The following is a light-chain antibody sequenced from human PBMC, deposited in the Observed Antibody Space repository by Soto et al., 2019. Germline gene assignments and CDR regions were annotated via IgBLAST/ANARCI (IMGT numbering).Light chain of an antibody. V-gene: IGKV3-15*01. J-gene: IGKJ2*01. CDR2: DSS. CDR3: QQRNSWPYN. CDR1: QSVSSN. Sequence: EVVMTQSPATLSLSPGVRATLSCRASQSVSSNLVWYQQKPGQAPRLLIYDSSTRATGIPARFSGSGSGTEFTLTISSLQSEDFALYFCQQRNSWPYNFGHGTKLEIK.